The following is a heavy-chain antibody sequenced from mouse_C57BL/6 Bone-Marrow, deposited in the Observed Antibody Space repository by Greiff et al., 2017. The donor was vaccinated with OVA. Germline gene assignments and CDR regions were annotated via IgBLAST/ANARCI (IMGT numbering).Heavy chain of an antibody. CDR3: ARHERGAYFDY. V-gene: IGHV5-15*04. CDR2: ISNLAYSI. CDR1: GFTFSDYG. Sequence: EVMLVESGGGLVQPGGSLKLSCAASGFTFSDYGMAWVRQAPRKGPEWVAFISNLAYSIYYADTVTGRFTITRENAKNTLYLEMSSLRSEDTAMYYCARHERGAYFDYWGQGTTLTVSS. J-gene: IGHJ2*01.